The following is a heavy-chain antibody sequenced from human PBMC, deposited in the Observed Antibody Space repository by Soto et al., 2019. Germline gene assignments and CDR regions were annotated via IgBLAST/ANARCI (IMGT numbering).Heavy chain of an antibody. J-gene: IGHJ5*02. V-gene: IGHV4-34*01. CDR3: ASRVPASSNWFDP. D-gene: IGHD2-2*01. CDR2: INHSGST. CDR1: GGSFSGYY. Sequence: SETLSLTCAVYGGSFSGYYWSWIRRPPGKGLEWIGEINHSGSTNYNPSLKSRVTISVDTSKNQFSLKLSSVTAADTAVYYCASRVPASSNWFDPWGQGTLVTVSS.